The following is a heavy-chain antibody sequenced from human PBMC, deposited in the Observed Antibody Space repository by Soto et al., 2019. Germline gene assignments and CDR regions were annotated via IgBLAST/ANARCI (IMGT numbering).Heavy chain of an antibody. CDR1: GFTFSSYS. Sequence: EVQLVESGGGVVKPGGSLRLSCAASGFTFSSYSMNWVRQAPGKGLEWVSSISSSSSYIYYADSVKGRFTISRDNAKNSLYLQMNSLRAEDTAVYYCAREHCTNGVCYWGAFDILGQGTMVTVSS. J-gene: IGHJ3*02. CDR3: AREHCTNGVCYWGAFDI. V-gene: IGHV3-21*01. CDR2: ISSSSSYI. D-gene: IGHD2-8*01.